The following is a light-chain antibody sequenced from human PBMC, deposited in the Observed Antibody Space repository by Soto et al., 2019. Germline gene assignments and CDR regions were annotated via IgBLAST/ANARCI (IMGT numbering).Light chain of an antibody. CDR1: GSNIGNNH. Sequence: VLTQPPSVSAAPGQRVTISCSGSGSNIGNNHVSWYQHLPGTAPKLLIYDSNKRPSGIPDRFSGSKSGTSATLGITGLQTGDEADYYCGTWDTSLRAGYVFGTGTKVTVL. V-gene: IGLV1-51*01. CDR2: DSN. CDR3: GTWDTSLRAGYV. J-gene: IGLJ1*01.